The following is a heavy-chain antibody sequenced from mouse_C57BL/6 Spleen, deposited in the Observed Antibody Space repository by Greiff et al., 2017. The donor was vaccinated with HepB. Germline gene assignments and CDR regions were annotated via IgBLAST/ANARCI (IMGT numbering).Heavy chain of an antibody. J-gene: IGHJ2*01. CDR3: TRSETEYYFDY. Sequence: QVHVKQSGAELVRPGASVTLSCKASGYTFTDYEMHWVKQTPVHGLEWIGAIDPETGGTAYNQKFKGKAILTADKSSSTAYMELRSLTSEDSAVYYCTRSETEYYFDYWGQGTTLTVSS. CDR2: IDPETGGT. V-gene: IGHV1-15*01. D-gene: IGHD4-1*01. CDR1: GYTFTDYE.